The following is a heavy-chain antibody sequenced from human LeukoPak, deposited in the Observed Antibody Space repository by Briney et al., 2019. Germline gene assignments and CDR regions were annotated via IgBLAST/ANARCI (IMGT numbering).Heavy chain of an antibody. D-gene: IGHD3-9*01. CDR2: ITGSGGIT. Sequence: PGASLRLSCVASGFTFSNYAMSWVRQAPGKGLEWVSAITGSGGITNYADSVKGRFTISRDNSKNTLYLQMNSLRAEDTAVYYCAKWGDYDVLTGYYDPDYWGQGTLVTVSS. J-gene: IGHJ4*02. CDR1: GFTFSNYA. CDR3: AKWGDYDVLTGYYDPDY. V-gene: IGHV3-23*01.